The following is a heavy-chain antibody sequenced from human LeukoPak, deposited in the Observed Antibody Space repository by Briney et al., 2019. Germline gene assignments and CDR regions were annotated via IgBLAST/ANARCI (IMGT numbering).Heavy chain of an antibody. CDR3: TRDGTNWGPDFDY. CDR1: GFTFSSYW. CDR2: IKSDGSST. Sequence: GGSLRLSCAASGFTFSSYWMHWVRQAPGKGLVWVSRIKSDGSSTAYVDSVKGRFSLSRDNARNTLYPQMNSLRAEDTAVYYCTRDGTNWGPDFDYWGQGTLVTVSS. V-gene: IGHV3-74*01. J-gene: IGHJ4*02. D-gene: IGHD7-27*01.